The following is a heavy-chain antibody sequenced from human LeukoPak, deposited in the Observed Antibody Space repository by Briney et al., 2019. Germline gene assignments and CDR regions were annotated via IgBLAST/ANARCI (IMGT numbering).Heavy chain of an antibody. CDR3: ARGPVRDDGLTGISYYFVLGV. Sequence: PETLSLTCAVYGGSFTDYYWSWIRHLPGKGLEWIGEIHHRAGANYNPSLWGRVTISADTSKNQFSLRLTSVTAADTATFYCARGPVRDDGLTGISYYFVLGVWGHGTTVTVFS. V-gene: IGHV4-34*01. CDR1: GGSFTDYY. CDR2: IHHRAGA. D-gene: IGHD2-21*02. J-gene: IGHJ6*02.